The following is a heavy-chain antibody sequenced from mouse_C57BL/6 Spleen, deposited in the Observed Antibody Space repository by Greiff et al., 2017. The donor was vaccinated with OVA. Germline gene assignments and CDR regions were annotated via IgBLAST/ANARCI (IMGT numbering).Heavy chain of an antibody. Sequence: DVKLVESGGGLVPPGGSLKLSCAASGFTFSDYYMYWVRQTPEKRLEWVAYISNGGGSNYYPDTVQGRFTISRDNAKNTLYPQSSRLKTEDTAMYYCASEYYGSSYGGYFDVWGTGTTVTVSS. V-gene: IGHV5-12*01. J-gene: IGHJ1*03. CDR2: ISNGGGSN. CDR3: ASEYYGSSYGGYFDV. D-gene: IGHD1-1*01. CDR1: GFTFSDYY.